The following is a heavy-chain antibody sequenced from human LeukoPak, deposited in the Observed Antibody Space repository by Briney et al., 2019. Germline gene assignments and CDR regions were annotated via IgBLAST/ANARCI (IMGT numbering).Heavy chain of an antibody. CDR2: INHSGST. CDR1: GGSFSGYY. J-gene: IGHJ5*02. D-gene: IGHD4-11*01. CDR3: ARNGIRMTTVTTAAWFDP. V-gene: IGHV4-34*01. Sequence: SETLSLTCAVYGGSFSGYYWSWIRQPPGKGLEWIGEINHSGSTDYNPSLKSRVTISVDTSKNQFSLKLSSVTAADTAVYYCARNGIRMTTVTTAAWFDPWGQGTLVTVSS.